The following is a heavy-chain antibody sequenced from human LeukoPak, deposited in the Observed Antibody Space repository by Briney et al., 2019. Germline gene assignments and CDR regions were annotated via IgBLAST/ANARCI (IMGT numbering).Heavy chain of an antibody. J-gene: IGHJ4*02. Sequence: GGSLRLSCVASGFTFSSYGMHWVRQAPGKGPEWVAVISYDGSDRYYANFVKGRFTISRDNSKNTLFLQTNNMRPEDTAVYYCAKGVSRGVDPTGLEYWGQGTLVTVSS. CDR3: AKGVSRGVDPTGLEY. CDR1: GFTFSSYG. V-gene: IGHV3-30*18. D-gene: IGHD1-1*01. CDR2: ISYDGSDR.